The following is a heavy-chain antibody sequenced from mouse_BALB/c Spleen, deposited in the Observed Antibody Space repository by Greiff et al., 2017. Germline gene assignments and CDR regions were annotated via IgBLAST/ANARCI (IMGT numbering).Heavy chain of an antibody. V-gene: IGHV1S29*02. CDR2: IYPYNGGT. D-gene: IGHD2-1*01. Sequence: VQLQQSGPELVKPGASVKISCKASGYTFTDYNMHWVKQSHGKSLEWIGYIYPYNGGTGYNQKFKSKATLTVDNSSSTAYMELRSLTSEDSAVYYCARRAYVNYGYFDYWGEGTTLTVSS. CDR1: GYTFTDYN. J-gene: IGHJ2*01. CDR3: ARRAYVNYGYFDY.